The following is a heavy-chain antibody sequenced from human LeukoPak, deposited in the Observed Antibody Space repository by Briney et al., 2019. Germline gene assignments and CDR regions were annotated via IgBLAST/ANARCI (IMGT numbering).Heavy chain of an antibody. V-gene: IGHV3-9*01. Sequence: GGSLRLSCAASGFTFDDYAMHWVRQAPGKGLEWVSGISWNSGSIGYADSVKGRFTISRDNAKNSLYLQMNSLRADDTALYYCAKERNFWSGYLDYWGQGTLVTVSS. CDR2: ISWNSGSI. J-gene: IGHJ4*02. CDR1: GFTFDDYA. CDR3: AKERNFWSGYLDY. D-gene: IGHD3-3*01.